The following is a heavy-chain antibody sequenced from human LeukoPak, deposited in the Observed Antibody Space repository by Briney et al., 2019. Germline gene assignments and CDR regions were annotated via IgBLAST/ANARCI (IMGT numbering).Heavy chain of an antibody. J-gene: IGHJ4*02. CDR2: ISAYNGNT. D-gene: IGHD1-14*01. V-gene: IGHV1-18*01. CDR3: ARDQGSTPAGDFDY. CDR1: GYTFTSYG. Sequence: VASVKVSCKASGYTFTSYGISWVRQAPGQGLEWMGWISAYNGNTNYAQKLQGRVTMTTDTSTSTAYMELRSLRSDDTAVYYCARDQGSTPAGDFDYWGQGTLVTVSS.